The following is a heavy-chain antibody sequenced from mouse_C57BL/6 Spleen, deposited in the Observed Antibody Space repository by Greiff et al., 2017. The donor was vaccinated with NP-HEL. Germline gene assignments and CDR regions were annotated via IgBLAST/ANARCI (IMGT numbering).Heavy chain of an antibody. J-gene: IGHJ2*01. Sequence: VQLKQSGPELVKPGASVKIPCKASGYTFTDYNMDWVKQSHGKSLEWIGDINPNNGGTIYNQKFKGKATLTVDKSSSTAYMELRSLTSEDTAVYYCARSRTTVVALYYFDYWGQGTTLTVSS. V-gene: IGHV1-18*01. CDR1: GYTFTDYN. CDR2: INPNNGGT. D-gene: IGHD1-1*01. CDR3: ARSRTTVVALYYFDY.